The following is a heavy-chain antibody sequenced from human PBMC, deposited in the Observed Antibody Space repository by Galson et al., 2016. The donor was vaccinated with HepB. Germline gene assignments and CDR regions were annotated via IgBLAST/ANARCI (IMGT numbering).Heavy chain of an antibody. V-gene: IGHV1-69*13. CDR3: ARRYCSGVTCYGGFDN. Sequence: SVKVSCKASGGTLTFKSHAVSWVRQAPGQGPEWMGGITPIFETTKYAQKFQGRLTITANESTSIVYMELSSLRSDDTAIYFCARRYCSGVTCYGGFDNWGQGTPVTVSS. CDR1: GGTLTFKSHA. CDR2: ITPIFETT. D-gene: IGHD2-15*01. J-gene: IGHJ4*02.